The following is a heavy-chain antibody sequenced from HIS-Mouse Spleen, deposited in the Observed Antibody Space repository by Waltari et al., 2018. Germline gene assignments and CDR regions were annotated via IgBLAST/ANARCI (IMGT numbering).Heavy chain of an antibody. J-gene: IGHJ3*02. D-gene: IGHD6-19*01. Sequence: EVQLLESGGGLVQPGGSLRLSCAASGFTFSSYALSWVRQAPGKGLGWVSAIGGSGSTTYYADSVKGRFTISRDNSKNTLYLQMNSLRAEDTAVYYCAKDSPYSSGWYETLGDAFDIWGQGTMVTVSS. CDR1: GFTFSSYA. CDR2: IGGSGSTT. V-gene: IGHV3-23*01. CDR3: AKDSPYSSGWYETLGDAFDI.